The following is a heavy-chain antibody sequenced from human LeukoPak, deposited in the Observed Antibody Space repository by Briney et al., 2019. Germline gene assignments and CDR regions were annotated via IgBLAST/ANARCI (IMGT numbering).Heavy chain of an antibody. Sequence: ASVKVSRKASGYTFTSYGISWVRQAPGQGLEWMGWISAYNGNTNYAQKLQGRVTMTTDTSTSTAYMELRSLRSDDTAVYYCARDHKSTMVRGVISYWGQGTLVTVSS. CDR1: GYTFTSYG. CDR2: ISAYNGNT. D-gene: IGHD3-10*01. V-gene: IGHV1-18*01. CDR3: ARDHKSTMVRGVISY. J-gene: IGHJ4*02.